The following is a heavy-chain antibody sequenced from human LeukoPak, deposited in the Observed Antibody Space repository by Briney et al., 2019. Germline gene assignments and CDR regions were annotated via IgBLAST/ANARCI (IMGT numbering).Heavy chain of an antibody. D-gene: IGHD3-3*01. CDR3: ARPFYDFWSGYQYYYGMDV. V-gene: IGHV1-8*01. CDR2: MSPNSGNT. J-gene: IGHJ6*02. CDR1: GYTFTSYD. Sequence: ASVKVSCKASGYTFTSYDFNWVRQATGQGLEWMGWMSPNSGNTGYAQKFQGRVTMTRNTSISTAYMELSSLRSEDTAVYYCARPFYDFWSGYQYYYGMDVWGQGTTVTVSS.